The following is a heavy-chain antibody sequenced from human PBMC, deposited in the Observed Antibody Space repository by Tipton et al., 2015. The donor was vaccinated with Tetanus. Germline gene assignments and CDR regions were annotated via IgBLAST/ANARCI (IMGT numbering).Heavy chain of an antibody. CDR3: ARVPTNPLAVDRPTDY. V-gene: IGHV1-18*01. CDR2: ISVYNGNT. Sequence: QVQLVQSGPEVKKPGASVKVSCKASGYTFNTFGISWVRQAPGQGLEWMGWISVYNGNTNYAQKVQGRVTMTTDTPTSTAYMELRSLTSDDTAVYYCARVPTNPLAVDRPTDYWGQGTLVTVSS. J-gene: IGHJ4*02. D-gene: IGHD6-19*01. CDR1: GYTFNTFG.